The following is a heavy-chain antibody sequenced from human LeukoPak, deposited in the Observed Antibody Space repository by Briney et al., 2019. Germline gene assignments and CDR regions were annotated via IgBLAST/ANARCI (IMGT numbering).Heavy chain of an antibody. CDR1: GFTVSSNY. J-gene: IGHJ5*02. V-gene: IGHV3-53*04. CDR2: IYSGGST. Sequence: GGSLRLTCAASGFTVSSNYRSWVRQAPGKGLEWVSVIYSGGSTYYADSVKGRFTISRHNSKNTLYLQMNSLRAEDTAVYYCARGWPPNWFDPWGQGTLVTVSS. CDR3: ARGWPPNWFDP.